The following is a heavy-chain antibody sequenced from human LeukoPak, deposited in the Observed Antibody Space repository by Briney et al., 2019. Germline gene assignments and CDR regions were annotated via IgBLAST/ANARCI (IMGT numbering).Heavy chain of an antibody. V-gene: IGHV4-59*01. CDR2: IYYSGST. J-gene: IGHJ5*02. CDR3: ARESIAAAGNWFDP. CDR1: GGSISSYY. Sequence: PSETLSLTCTVSGGSISSYYWSWIRQPPGKGLEWIGYIYYSGSTNYNPSLKSRVTISVDTSKNQFSLKLSSVTAADTAVYYCARESIAAAGNWFDPWGQGTLVTDSS. D-gene: IGHD6-13*01.